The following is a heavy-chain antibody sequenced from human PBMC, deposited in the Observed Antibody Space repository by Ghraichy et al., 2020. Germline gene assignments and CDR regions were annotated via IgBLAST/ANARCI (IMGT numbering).Heavy chain of an antibody. CDR2: ISGSGGST. V-gene: IGHV3-23*01. Sequence: GGSLRLSCAASGFTFSSYAMSWVRQAPGNGLEWVSAISGSGGSTYYADSVKGRFTISRDNSKNTLYLQMNSLRAEDTAVYYCAKSGGYSYGSNWFDPWGQGTLVTVSS. CDR1: GFTFSSYA. CDR3: AKSGGYSYGSNWFDP. J-gene: IGHJ5*02. D-gene: IGHD5-18*01.